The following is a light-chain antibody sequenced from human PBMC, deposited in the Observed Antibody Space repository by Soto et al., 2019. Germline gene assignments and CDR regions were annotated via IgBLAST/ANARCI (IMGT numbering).Light chain of an antibody. CDR1: SSNIGSNT. CDR2: SNN. Sequence: QSVLTQPPSASGTPGQRVTISYSGSSSNIGSNTVNWYQQLPGTAPKLLIYSNNQRPSGVPDRFSGSKSGTSASLAISGLQSEDEADYYCAAWDDSPKGVLGGGTKLTVL. CDR3: AAWDDSPKGV. V-gene: IGLV1-44*01. J-gene: IGLJ3*02.